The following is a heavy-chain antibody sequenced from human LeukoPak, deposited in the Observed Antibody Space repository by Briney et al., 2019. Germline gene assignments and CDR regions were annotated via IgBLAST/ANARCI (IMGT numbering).Heavy chain of an antibody. J-gene: IGHJ1*01. CDR3: ARAIQH. CDR1: GGSISSYY. Sequence: SETLSLTCTVSGGSISSYYWSWIRQPPGKGLEWIGYLYYSGSTHYNPSLKSRVTISVDTSKNQLSLKLSSVPAAHSAVSDCARAIQHWGQGTLVTVSS. CDR2: LYYSGST. V-gene: IGHV4-59*01.